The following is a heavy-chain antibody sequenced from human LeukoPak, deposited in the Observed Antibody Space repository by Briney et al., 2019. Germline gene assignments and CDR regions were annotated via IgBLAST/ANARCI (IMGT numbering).Heavy chain of an antibody. Sequence: ASVTVSCKASGYVFTGCYMHWVRQAPGQGLEWVGRINPNSGDTKYAQKFQGRVTMTRDTSINTAYMELSRLRSDDTAVYYCATQTGTEKYYFDYWGQGTLVTVSS. V-gene: IGHV1-2*06. CDR3: ATQTGTEKYYFDY. CDR2: INPNSGDT. D-gene: IGHD1-1*01. J-gene: IGHJ4*02. CDR1: GYVFTGCY.